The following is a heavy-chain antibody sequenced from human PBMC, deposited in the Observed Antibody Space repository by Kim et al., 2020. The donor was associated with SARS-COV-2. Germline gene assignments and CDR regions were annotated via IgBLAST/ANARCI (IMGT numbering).Heavy chain of an antibody. J-gene: IGHJ4*02. D-gene: IGHD3-22*01. CDR2: K. Sequence: KCYADSVKGRFTISRDNAKNSLYLQMNSLRAEDTALYFCTTDTSTYYIIYWGQGTLVAVSS. V-gene: IGHV3-7*01. CDR3: TTDTSTYYIIY.